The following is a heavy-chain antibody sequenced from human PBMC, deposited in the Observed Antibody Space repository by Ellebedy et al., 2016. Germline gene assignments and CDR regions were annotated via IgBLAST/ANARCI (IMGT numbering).Heavy chain of an antibody. Sequence: GGSLRLSCVASGFTLSINSMNWVRQAPGKGLEWVSSISSSSTYIYYADSVKGRFTISRDNAKNSVFLQMNSLRAEDTAVYYCAREDIYDSSGYHAFDIWGQGTMVTFSS. D-gene: IGHD3-22*01. CDR3: AREDIYDSSGYHAFDI. J-gene: IGHJ3*02. CDR1: GFTLSINS. CDR2: ISSSSTYI. V-gene: IGHV3-21*01.